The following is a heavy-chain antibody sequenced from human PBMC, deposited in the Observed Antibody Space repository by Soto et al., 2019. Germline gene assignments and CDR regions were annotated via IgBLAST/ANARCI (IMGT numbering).Heavy chain of an antibody. V-gene: IGHV3-33*01. CDR1: GFTFSSYG. CDR3: ASDGDFSGGSCYRLVSFDY. D-gene: IGHD2-15*01. J-gene: IGHJ4*02. Sequence: QVQLVESGGGVAQPERSLRLSCTASGFTFSSYGMHWVRQVPGKGLEWVARIWYDGSKKYYADSVKGRFTISRDNSKYTLFLQMDSLRAEDTVVYHCASDGDFSGGSCYRLVSFDYWGQGTLVTVSS. CDR2: IWYDGSKK.